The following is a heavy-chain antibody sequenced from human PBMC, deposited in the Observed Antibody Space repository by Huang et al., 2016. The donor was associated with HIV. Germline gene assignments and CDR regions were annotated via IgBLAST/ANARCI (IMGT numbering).Heavy chain of an antibody. Sequence: QVQLQESGPGLVKHSETLSLTGTVSGGSISSHYWSGIRQPPGKGLEGIGSIYYSGSTNYNPSLKSRVTISVDTSKNQFSLKLSSVTAADTAVYYCAREGQGYWGQGTLVTVSS. V-gene: IGHV4-59*11. CDR1: GGSISSHY. CDR2: IYYSGST. J-gene: IGHJ4*02. CDR3: AREGQGY.